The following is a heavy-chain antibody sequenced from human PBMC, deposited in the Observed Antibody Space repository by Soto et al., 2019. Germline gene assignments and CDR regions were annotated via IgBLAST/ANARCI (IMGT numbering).Heavy chain of an antibody. D-gene: IGHD2-15*01. CDR1: GFTFSSYA. Sequence: EVQLLESGGGLVQPGGSLRLSCAASGFTFSSYAMSWVRQAPGKGLEWVSAISGSGGSTYYADSVKGRFTISRDNSNNTLDLQMNSLRAEDTAVYYCVKALVVVAATPWFDPWGQGTLVTVSS. J-gene: IGHJ5*02. CDR3: VKALVVVAATPWFDP. CDR2: ISGSGGST. V-gene: IGHV3-23*01.